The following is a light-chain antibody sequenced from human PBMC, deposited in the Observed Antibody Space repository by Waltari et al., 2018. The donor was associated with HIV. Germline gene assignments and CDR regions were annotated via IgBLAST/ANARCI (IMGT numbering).Light chain of an antibody. Sequence: QSALTQPASVSGSPGQSITISCTGTSSDVGGYNYVSWYQQHPGKAPKLMIYAVSNRTSGVSKRFSGSKSGNTASLTISGLQAEDEADYYCSSYTSSGSYVFGTGTRVTV. CDR2: AVS. V-gene: IGLV2-14*03. CDR1: SSDVGGYNY. J-gene: IGLJ1*01. CDR3: SSYTSSGSYV.